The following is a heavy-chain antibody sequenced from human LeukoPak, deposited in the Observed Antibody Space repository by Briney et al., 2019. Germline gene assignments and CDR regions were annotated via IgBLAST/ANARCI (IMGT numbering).Heavy chain of an antibody. CDR2: IYHSGST. J-gene: IGHJ3*02. V-gene: IGHV4-30-2*01. CDR3: ARDPGGSSSWSTPQAFDI. D-gene: IGHD6-13*01. Sequence: PSQTLSLTCAVSGGSISSGGYSWSWIRQPPGKGLEWIGYIYHSGSTYYNPSLKSRVTISVDRSKNQFSLKLSSVTAADTAVYYCARDPGGSSSWSTPQAFDIWGQGTMVTVSS. CDR1: GGSISSGGYS.